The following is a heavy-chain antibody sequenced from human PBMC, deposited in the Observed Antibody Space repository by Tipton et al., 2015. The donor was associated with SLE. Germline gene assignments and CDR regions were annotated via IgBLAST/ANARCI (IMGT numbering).Heavy chain of an antibody. D-gene: IGHD3-10*01. CDR3: ARGGDSGSYYGWGMDV. V-gene: IGHV3-43D*04. Sequence: SLRLSCAASGFNFNDYAMHWVRQAPGKGLEWVSLISYDGGSTNYVDSVKGRFTISRDNSKNSLYLEMNSLRSDDTALYYCARGGDSGSYYGWGMDVWGRGTTVTVSS. J-gene: IGHJ6*02. CDR2: ISYDGGST. CDR1: GFNFNDYA.